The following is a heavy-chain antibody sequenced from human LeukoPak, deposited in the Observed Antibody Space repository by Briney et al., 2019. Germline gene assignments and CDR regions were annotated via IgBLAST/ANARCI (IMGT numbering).Heavy chain of an antibody. Sequence: ASGTLSLTCAVSGGSISSSNWWSWVRQPPGKGLEWIGEIYDSGSTNYNPSLKSRVTISVDKSKNQFSLKLSSVTAADTAVYYCAKEGRGIAAAGWRFRDRYCFDPWGQGTLVTVSS. J-gene: IGHJ5*02. CDR2: IYDSGST. CDR1: GGSISSSNW. V-gene: IGHV4-4*02. CDR3: AKEGRGIAAAGWRFRDRYCFDP. D-gene: IGHD6-13*01.